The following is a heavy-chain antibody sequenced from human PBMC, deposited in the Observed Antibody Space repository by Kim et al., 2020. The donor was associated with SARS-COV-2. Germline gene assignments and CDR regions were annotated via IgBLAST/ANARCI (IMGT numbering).Heavy chain of an antibody. V-gene: IGHV1-18*01. D-gene: IGHD6-13*01. Sequence: YAQKLQGRVTMTTDTSTSTAYMELRSLRSDDTAVYYCARHSSKVGYSMDVWGKGTTVTVSS. J-gene: IGHJ6*03. CDR3: ARHSSKVGYSMDV.